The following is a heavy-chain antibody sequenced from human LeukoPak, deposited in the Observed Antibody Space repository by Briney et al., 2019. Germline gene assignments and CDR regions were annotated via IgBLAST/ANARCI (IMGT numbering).Heavy chain of an antibody. CDR3: ARDILVGGADY. D-gene: IGHD2-2*01. V-gene: IGHV4-61*02. CDR2: IYTSGST. Sequence: SETLSLTCTVSGGSISSGSYYWSWIRQPAGKGLEWIGRIYTSGSTNYNPSLKSRVTISVDTSKNQFSLKLSSVTAADTAVYYCARDILVGGADYWGQGTLVTVSS. CDR1: GGSISSGSYY. J-gene: IGHJ4*02.